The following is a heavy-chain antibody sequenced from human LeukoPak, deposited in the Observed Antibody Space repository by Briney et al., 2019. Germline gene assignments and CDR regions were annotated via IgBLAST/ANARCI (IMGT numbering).Heavy chain of an antibody. V-gene: IGHV3-21*01. J-gene: IGHJ6*02. Sequence: PGGSLRLSCAASGFTFSSYSMNWVRQAPGKGLEWVSSISSSTNYVYYADSVKGRFTISRDNAKNSLFLQMNTLRPEDTAVYYCARVITPYYDYGMDVWGQGTTVTVSS. CDR3: ARVITPYYDYGMDV. D-gene: IGHD3-16*01. CDR1: GFTFSSYS. CDR2: ISSSTNYV.